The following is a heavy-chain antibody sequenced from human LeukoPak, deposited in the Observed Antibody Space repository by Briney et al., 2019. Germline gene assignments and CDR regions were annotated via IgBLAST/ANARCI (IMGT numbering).Heavy chain of an antibody. CDR2: INTDGSST. CDR1: GFNFSSYW. D-gene: IGHD6-19*01. J-gene: IGHJ3*02. V-gene: IGHV3-74*01. Sequence: GGSLRLSCAASGFNFSSYWMYWVRQAPGKGLVWVSRINTDGSSTTYADSVKGRFTISRDNAKNTVYLQMNSLRAEDTAVYYCARVLAVAGTGAIDIWGQGTMVTVSS. CDR3: ARVLAVAGTGAIDI.